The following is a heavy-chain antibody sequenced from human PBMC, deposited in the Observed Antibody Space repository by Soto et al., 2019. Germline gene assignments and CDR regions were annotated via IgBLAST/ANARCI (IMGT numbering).Heavy chain of an antibody. J-gene: IGHJ6*02. CDR3: AREVDSGYDPKTYYYYGMDV. D-gene: IGHD5-12*01. Sequence: QVQLVESGGGVVQPGRSLRLSCAASGFTFSSYAMHWVRQAPGKGLEWVAVISYDGSNKYYADSVKGRFTISRDNSKNTLHLQMNSRRAEHTAVYYCAREVDSGYDPKTYYYYGMDVWGQGTTVTVSS. V-gene: IGHV3-30-3*01. CDR1: GFTFSSYA. CDR2: ISYDGSNK.